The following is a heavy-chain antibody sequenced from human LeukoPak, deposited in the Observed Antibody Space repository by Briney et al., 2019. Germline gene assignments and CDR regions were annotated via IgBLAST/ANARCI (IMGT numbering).Heavy chain of an antibody. D-gene: IGHD6-19*01. J-gene: IGHJ4*02. CDR3: TTDPGYSSGWYVY. CDR1: GFTFSNAW. Sequence: GGSLRLSCAASGFTFSNAWMSWVRQAPGKGLEWVGRIKSKTDGGTTDYAAPVKGRFTISRDDSKNTLYLQVNSLKTEDTAVYYCTTDPGYSSGWYVYWGQGTLVTVSS. V-gene: IGHV3-15*01. CDR2: IKSKTDGGTT.